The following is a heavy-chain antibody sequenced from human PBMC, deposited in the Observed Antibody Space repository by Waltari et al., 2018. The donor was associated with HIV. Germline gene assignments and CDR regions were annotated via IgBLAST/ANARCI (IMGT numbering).Heavy chain of an antibody. D-gene: IGHD1-20*01. Sequence: EVQLVESGGGLVQPGGSLRLSCAASGFTFSSYWMHWVRQAPGKGLVWVAGISSDGTAKSDADSVKCRFTISRDNAKNTLYLQMNSLRAEDTAVYYCTRDLARYNWNDIPLDYWGQGALVTVSS. V-gene: IGHV3-74*01. CDR3: TRDLARYNWNDIPLDY. J-gene: IGHJ4*02. CDR2: ISSDGTAK. CDR1: GFTFSSYW.